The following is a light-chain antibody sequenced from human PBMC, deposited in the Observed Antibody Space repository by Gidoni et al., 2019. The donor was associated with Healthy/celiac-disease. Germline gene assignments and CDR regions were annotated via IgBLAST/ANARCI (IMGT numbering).Light chain of an antibody. CDR1: QSISSF. J-gene: IGKJ5*01. Sequence: DIQRTQSPSSLSASEGDRVTITCRASQSISSFLNWYQQKPGKAPKLLIYGASTLQSGVPSRFSGSGSGTDFTLTISSLQPEDFATYYCQQIYSSITFGQGTRLEIK. CDR2: GAS. CDR3: QQIYSSIT. V-gene: IGKV1-39*01.